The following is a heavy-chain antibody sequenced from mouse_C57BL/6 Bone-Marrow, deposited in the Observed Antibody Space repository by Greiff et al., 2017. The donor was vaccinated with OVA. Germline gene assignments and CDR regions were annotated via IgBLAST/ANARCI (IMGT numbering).Heavy chain of an antibody. D-gene: IGHD2-5*01. CDR3: TYLYSNYNY. CDR1: GYTFTDYE. CDR2: IDPETGGT. Sequence: SGAELVRPGASVTLSCKASGYTFTDYEMHWVKQTPVHGLEWIGAIDPETGGTAYNQKFKGKAILTADKSSSTAYMELRSLTSEDSAVYYCTYLYSNYNYWGQGTTLTVSS. J-gene: IGHJ2*01. V-gene: IGHV1-15*01.